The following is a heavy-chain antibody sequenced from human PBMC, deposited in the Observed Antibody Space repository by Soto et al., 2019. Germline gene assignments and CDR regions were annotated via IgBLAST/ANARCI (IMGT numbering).Heavy chain of an antibody. CDR1: GFTFSSYD. D-gene: IGHD2-15*01. J-gene: IGHJ2*01. Sequence: EVQLVESGGGLVQPGGSLRLSCAASGFTFSSYDMHWVRQATGKGLEWVSAIGTAGDTYYPGSVKGRFTISRENAKNSLYLQMNSLRAGDTAVYYCARDRLTWGGGGREGFDLWGRGTMVTVSS. CDR2: IGTAGDT. V-gene: IGHV3-13*04. CDR3: ARDRLTWGGGGREGFDL.